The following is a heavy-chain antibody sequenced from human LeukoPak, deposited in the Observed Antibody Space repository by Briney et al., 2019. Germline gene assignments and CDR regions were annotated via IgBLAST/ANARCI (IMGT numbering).Heavy chain of an antibody. V-gene: IGHV4-59*01. CDR3: ARLMEVVGATFFDY. Sequence: PSETLSPTCTVSGGSISSYYWSWIRQPPGKGLEWIGYIYYSGSTNYNPSLKSRVTISVDTSKNQFSLKLSSVTAADTAVYYCARLMEVVGATFFDYWGPGTLVAVSS. D-gene: IGHD1-26*01. J-gene: IGHJ4*02. CDR2: IYYSGST. CDR1: GGSISSYY.